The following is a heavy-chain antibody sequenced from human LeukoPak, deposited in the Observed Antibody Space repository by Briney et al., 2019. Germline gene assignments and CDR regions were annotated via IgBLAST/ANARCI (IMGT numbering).Heavy chain of an antibody. D-gene: IGHD3-10*01. CDR2: INSDGSST. J-gene: IGHJ5*02. CDR1: GFTFSSYW. Sequence: PGGSLRLSCAASGFTFSSYWMHWVRQGPGKGLVWVSRINSDGSSTSYADSVKGRFTISRDNAKNTLYLQMNSLRAEDTAVYYCAKDPVYYGSGSYPNWFDPWGQGTLVTVSS. V-gene: IGHV3-74*01. CDR3: AKDPVYYGSGSYPNWFDP.